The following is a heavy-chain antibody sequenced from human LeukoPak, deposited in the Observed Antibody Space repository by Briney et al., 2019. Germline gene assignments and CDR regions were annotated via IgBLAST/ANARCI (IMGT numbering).Heavy chain of an antibody. CDR3: ARDYGDYVTLDY. CDR2: INPNSGGT. CDR1: GYTFTGYY. V-gene: IGHV1-2*02. J-gene: IGHJ4*02. D-gene: IGHD4-17*01. Sequence: AASVKVSCKASGYTFTGYYMHWVRQAPGQGLEWMGWINPNSGGTNYAQKFQGRVTMTRDTSISTAYMELSRPRSDDTAVYYCARDYGDYVTLDYWGQGTLVTVSS.